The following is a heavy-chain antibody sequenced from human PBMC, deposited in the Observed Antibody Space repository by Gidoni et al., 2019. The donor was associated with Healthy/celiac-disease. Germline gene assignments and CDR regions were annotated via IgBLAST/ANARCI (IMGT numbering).Heavy chain of an antibody. Sequence: EVQLVESGGGLVQPGRSLRLSCAASGFTFDDYAMHWGRQAPGKGLEWVSGISWNSGSIGYADSVKGRFTISRDNAKNSLYLQMNSLRAKDTALYYCAKARDIVVVPAALDYWGQGTLVTVSS. V-gene: IGHV3-9*01. CDR3: AKARDIVVVPAALDY. CDR2: ISWNSGSI. J-gene: IGHJ4*02. CDR1: GFTFDDYA. D-gene: IGHD2-2*01.